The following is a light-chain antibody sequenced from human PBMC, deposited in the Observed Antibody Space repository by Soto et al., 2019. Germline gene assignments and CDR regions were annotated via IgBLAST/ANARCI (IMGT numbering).Light chain of an antibody. CDR1: SSDVAGYNY. CDR2: DVS. Sequence: QSALTQPASVSGSPGQSITISCTGTSSDVAGYNYVSWYQQHPGKAPKLLIFDVSNRPSGVSNRFSGSKSGNTASLTISGLQAEDEADYSCSSITSSGTLIFGGGTTLTVL. J-gene: IGLJ2*01. V-gene: IGLV2-14*01. CDR3: SSITSSGTLI.